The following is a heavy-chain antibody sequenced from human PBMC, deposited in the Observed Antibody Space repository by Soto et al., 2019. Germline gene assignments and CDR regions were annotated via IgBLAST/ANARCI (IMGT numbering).Heavy chain of an antibody. V-gene: IGHV4-31*03. CDR2: IYYSGST. CDR1: GDSISSGGYY. D-gene: IGHD6-19*01. CDR3: ARDFLAVAGDERWIDS. J-gene: IGHJ5*01. Sequence: SETLYLTCTVSGDSISSGGYYWGWIRQHPGKGLEWIGYIYYSGSTYYNPSLKSRVTISVDTSKNQFSLKLSSVTAADTAVYYCARDFLAVAGDERWIDSWGQGTLVTVSS.